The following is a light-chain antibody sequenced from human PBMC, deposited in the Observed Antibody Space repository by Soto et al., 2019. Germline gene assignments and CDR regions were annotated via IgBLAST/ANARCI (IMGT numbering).Light chain of an antibody. CDR1: QSVLYSSNNKNY. CDR3: QQYYSTPYT. CDR2: WAS. V-gene: IGKV4-1*01. Sequence: DIVMTQSPDSLAVSLGERATINCKSSQSVLYSSNNKNYLAWYQQKPGQPPKLLIYWASTRESGVPDRFSGSGSGKDLPPTISSLQAEDVAVYCCQQYYSTPYTFGQGTKLEIK. J-gene: IGKJ2*01.